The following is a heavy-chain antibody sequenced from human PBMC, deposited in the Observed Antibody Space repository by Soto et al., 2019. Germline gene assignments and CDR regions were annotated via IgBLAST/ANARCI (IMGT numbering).Heavy chain of an antibody. V-gene: IGHV4-39*01. J-gene: IGHJ5*02. Sequence: SETLSLTCTVSGGSISSSYYWGWIRQPPGKGLEWIGSIYYSGSTYYNPSLKSRVTISVDTSKNQFSLKLSSVTAADTAVYYCASGGYSGYGQRNXFDPWGQGTLVTVSS. CDR1: GGSISSSYY. CDR3: ASGGYSGYGQRNXFDP. D-gene: IGHD5-12*01. CDR2: IYYSGST.